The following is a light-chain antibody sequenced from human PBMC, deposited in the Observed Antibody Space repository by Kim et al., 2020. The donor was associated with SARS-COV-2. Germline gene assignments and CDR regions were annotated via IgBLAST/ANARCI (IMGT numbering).Light chain of an antibody. CDR1: QSVSNNY. Sequence: EIVLTQSPGTLSLSPGERATLSCRASQSVSNNYLAWYQQKPGQAPRLLIYGASSRATGIPDRFSGSGSGADFTLTISRLEPEDFVVYYCQHYGGSLFPFGPGTKVDIK. CDR2: GAS. CDR3: QHYGGSLFP. V-gene: IGKV3-20*01. J-gene: IGKJ3*01.